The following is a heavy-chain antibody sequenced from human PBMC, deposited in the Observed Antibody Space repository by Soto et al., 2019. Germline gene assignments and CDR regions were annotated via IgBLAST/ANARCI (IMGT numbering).Heavy chain of an antibody. J-gene: IGHJ5*02. CDR2: IIPIFGTA. CDR3: ARDPTVRITGTPSPHP. D-gene: IGHD1-7*01. Sequence: QVQLVQSGAEVKKPGSSVKVSCKASGGTFSSYAISWVRQAPGQGLEWMGGIIPIFGTANYAQKFQGRVTITADEPTSTAYMELSSRRSEDTAVYYCARDPTVRITGTPSPHPWGQGTLVTVSS. V-gene: IGHV1-69*12. CDR1: GGTFSSYA.